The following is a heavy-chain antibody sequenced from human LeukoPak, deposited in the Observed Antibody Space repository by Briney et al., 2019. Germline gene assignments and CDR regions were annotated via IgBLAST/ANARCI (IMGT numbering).Heavy chain of an antibody. V-gene: IGHV3-23*01. CDR2: ISGSGSST. J-gene: IGHJ4*02. D-gene: IGHD1-26*01. CDR3: TTEWELLLDY. Sequence: PGGSLRLSCAASGFTFSTYAMSWVRQAPGKGLEWVSAISGSGSSTYYANSVKGRFTISRDNSKNTLYLQMNSLKTEDTAVYYCTTEWELLLDYWGQGTLVTVSS. CDR1: GFTFSTYA.